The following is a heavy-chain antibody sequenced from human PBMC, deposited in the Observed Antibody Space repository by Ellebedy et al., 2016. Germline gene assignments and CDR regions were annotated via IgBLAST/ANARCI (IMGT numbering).Heavy chain of an antibody. V-gene: IGHV1-69*04. CDR3: ARDLPVDTAMVNYY. J-gene: IGHJ4*02. CDR2: IIPILGIA. D-gene: IGHD5-18*01. CDR1: GGTFSSYA. Sequence: GGSLRLSCKASGGTFSSYAISWVRQAPGQGLEWMGRIIPILGIANYAQKFQGRVTITADKSTSTAYMELSSLRSEDTAVYYCARDLPVDTAMVNYYWGQGTLVTVSS.